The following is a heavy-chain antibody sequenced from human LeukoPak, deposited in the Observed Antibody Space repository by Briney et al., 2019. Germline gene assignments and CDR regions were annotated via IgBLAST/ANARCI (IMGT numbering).Heavy chain of an antibody. CDR1: GYTFTSYA. CDR3: ARVITPTTVTTRDDYYYYMDV. J-gene: IGHJ6*03. V-gene: IGHV7-4-1*02. D-gene: IGHD4-17*01. Sequence: ASVKVSCKASGYTFTSYAMNWVRQAPGQGLEWMGWINTNTGNPTYAQGFTGRFVFSLDTSVSTAYLQISSLKAEDTAVYYCARVITPTTVTTRDDYYYYMDVWGKGTTVTVSS. CDR2: INTNTGNP.